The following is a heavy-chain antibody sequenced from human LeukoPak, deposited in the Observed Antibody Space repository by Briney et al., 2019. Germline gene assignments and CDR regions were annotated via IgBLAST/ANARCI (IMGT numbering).Heavy chain of an antibody. V-gene: IGHV3-9*01. J-gene: IGHJ6*03. Sequence: GGSLRLSCAASGFTFDDYAMHWVRQAPGKGLEWVSGISWNSGSIGYADSVKGRFTISRDNAKNSLYLQMNSLRAEDTALYYCAKDGSGGPYYYYMDVWGKGTTVTVSS. CDR2: ISWNSGSI. D-gene: IGHD6-19*01. CDR1: GFTFDDYA. CDR3: AKDGSGGPYYYYMDV.